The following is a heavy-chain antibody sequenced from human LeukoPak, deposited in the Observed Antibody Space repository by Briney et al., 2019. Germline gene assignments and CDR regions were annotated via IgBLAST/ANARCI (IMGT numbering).Heavy chain of an antibody. V-gene: IGHV3-30*18. CDR1: GFTFSDYG. Sequence: PGGSLRLSCAASGFTFSDYGRHWLGHAPGKGLEWVALISYDGGNKFYAHSVRDRFTISRDNSKNTLFLQMNRLRIEDTAVYYCAKGGTNNAMALFDYWGQGTLVTVSS. J-gene: IGHJ4*02. D-gene: IGHD1/OR15-1a*01. CDR2: ISYDGGNK. CDR3: AKGGTNNAMALFDY.